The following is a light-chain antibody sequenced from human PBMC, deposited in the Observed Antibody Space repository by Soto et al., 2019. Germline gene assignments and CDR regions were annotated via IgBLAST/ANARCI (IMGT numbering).Light chain of an antibody. J-gene: IGKJ5*01. CDR1: QAINTY. CDR3: QQSYSTLLIT. Sequence: DIQMSQSPSFLSASVGDRVTISCRASQAINTYLNWYQQKPGKTPKLLIYRTSDLQNGVPSRFSGGGSGTDFTLTISSLQPEDFATYYCQQSYSTLLITFGQGTRLEV. CDR2: RTS. V-gene: IGKV1-39*01.